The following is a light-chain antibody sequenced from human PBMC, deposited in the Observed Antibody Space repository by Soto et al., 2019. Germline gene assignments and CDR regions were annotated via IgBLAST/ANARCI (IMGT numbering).Light chain of an antibody. V-gene: IGKV4-1*01. Sequence: DIVMTQSPDSLAVSLGERATINCKSSQSVLYNSNNKNYLAWYQHKPGQPPKLLIYWASTRESGVPDRFSGSGSGTDFTLTITSLQAEDVAVYSCQQYYSIPRTFGQGTKVEIK. CDR1: QSVLYNSNNKNY. CDR3: QQYYSIPRT. CDR2: WAS. J-gene: IGKJ1*01.